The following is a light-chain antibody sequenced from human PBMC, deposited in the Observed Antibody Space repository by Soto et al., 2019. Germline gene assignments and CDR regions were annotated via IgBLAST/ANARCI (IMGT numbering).Light chain of an antibody. V-gene: IGLV2-23*01. CDR3: CSYAGDSTWV. J-gene: IGLJ3*02. CDR2: EGT. CDR1: SSDVGNYNL. Sequence: QSALTQPASVSGSPGQSITISCTGTSSDVGNYNLVSWYQQHPGEAPKLMIYEGTNRPSGVSNRFSGSKFGNTASLTISGLQAEDEVDYYCCSYAGDSTWVFGGGTQLTVL.